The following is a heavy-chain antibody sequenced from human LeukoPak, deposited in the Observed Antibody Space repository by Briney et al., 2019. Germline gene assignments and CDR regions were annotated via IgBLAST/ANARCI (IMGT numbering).Heavy chain of an antibody. Sequence: GGSLRLSCAASGFTFSTYAMSWVRQAPGKGLEWVSAISRSGDTTFYADSVKDRFTISRDNSKNTVYLQMNSLRAEDTAVYYCAKDQTPSSPSTVTMTFDYWGQGTLVTVSS. CDR3: AKDQTPSSPSTVTMTFDY. J-gene: IGHJ4*02. D-gene: IGHD4-17*01. CDR1: GFTFSTYA. CDR2: ISRSGDTT. V-gene: IGHV3-23*01.